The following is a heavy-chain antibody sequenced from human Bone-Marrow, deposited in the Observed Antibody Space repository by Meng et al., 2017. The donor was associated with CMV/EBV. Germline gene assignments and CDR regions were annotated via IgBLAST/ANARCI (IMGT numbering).Heavy chain of an antibody. J-gene: IGHJ4*02. CDR1: GGSFSGYY. V-gene: IGHV4-34*01. Sequence: GSLRLSCAVYGGSFSGYYWNWIRQPPGKGLEWIGSIYYSGSTYYNPSLKSRLTISVDTSKNQFSLKLSSVTAADTAVYYCARETGSADYWGQGTLVTVSS. CDR2: IYYSGST. CDR3: ARETGSADY. D-gene: IGHD7-27*01.